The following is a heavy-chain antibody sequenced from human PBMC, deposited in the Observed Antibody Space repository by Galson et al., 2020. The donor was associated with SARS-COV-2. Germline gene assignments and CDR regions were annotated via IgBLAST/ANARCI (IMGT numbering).Heavy chain of an antibody. V-gene: IGHV4-38-2*02. CDR1: GDSVSNGYH. J-gene: IGHJ1*01. CDR3: AREGPTGPGIAPLPTAENFQH. CDR2: LYHSGST. D-gene: IGHD6-13*01. Sequence: SETLSLTCTVSGDSVSNGYHWGWIRQPPGKGLEWIGSLYHSGSTYYNPSLKSRVTMSLDTSKNQFSLKLASVTAADTAVYFGAREGPTGPGIAPLPTAENFQHWGQGTLVTVSS.